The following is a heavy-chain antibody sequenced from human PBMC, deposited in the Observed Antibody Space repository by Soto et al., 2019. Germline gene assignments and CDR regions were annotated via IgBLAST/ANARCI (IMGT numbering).Heavy chain of an antibody. CDR1: GGTFSNYA. Sequence: QVQLVQSGAEVRKPGSSVTVSCKASGGTFSNYAISWVRQAPGQGLEWMGGIIPIVGTGSYAQKFQGRVTITADEPTTTAYMELRSLRFEDTAVYYCARVVILVPTASTHYYYHMDVWGPGTTVTGSS. D-gene: IGHD2-2*01. J-gene: IGHJ6*02. CDR2: IIPIVGTG. V-gene: IGHV1-69*01. CDR3: ARVVILVPTASTHYYYHMDV.